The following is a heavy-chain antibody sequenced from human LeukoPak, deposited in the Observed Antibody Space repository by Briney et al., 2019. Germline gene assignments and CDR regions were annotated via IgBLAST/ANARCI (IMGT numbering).Heavy chain of an antibody. V-gene: IGHV3-23*01. CDR2: ISGSGGST. CDR3: ARGISMDV. Sequence: GGSLRLSCAASGFTFSSYAISCVRQAPGKGLEWVSAISGSGGSTYYADSVEGRFTISRDTAKNTVYLQMNSLRVEETANYYCARGISMDVWGQGTTVTVSS. J-gene: IGHJ6*02. CDR1: GFTFSSYA.